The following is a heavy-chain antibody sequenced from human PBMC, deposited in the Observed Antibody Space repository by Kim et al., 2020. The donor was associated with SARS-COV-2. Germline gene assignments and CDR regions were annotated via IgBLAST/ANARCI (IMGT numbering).Heavy chain of an antibody. CDR1: GFTFSSYW. CDR2: IKQDGSEK. CDR3: ARESYDFWSGYSYYFDY. Sequence: GGSLRLSCAASGFTFSSYWMSWVRQAPGKGLEWVANIKQDGSEKYYVDSVKGRFTISRDNAKNSLYLQMNSLRAEDTAVYYCARESYDFWSGYSYYFDYWGQGTLVTVSS. V-gene: IGHV3-7*03. D-gene: IGHD3-3*01. J-gene: IGHJ4*02.